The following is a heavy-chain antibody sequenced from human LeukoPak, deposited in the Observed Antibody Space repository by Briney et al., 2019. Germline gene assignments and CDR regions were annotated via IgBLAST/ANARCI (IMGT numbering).Heavy chain of an antibody. CDR2: IKSKTDGGTT. Sequence: GGSLRLSCAASGFTLRRYWMSWVRQAPGKGLEWVGHIKSKTDGGTTDYAAPVKGRFTISRDDSKNTPYLQMDSLKTEDTGVYYCTTEAGDDWGQGTLVTVSS. J-gene: IGHJ4*02. CDR3: TTEAGDD. CDR1: GFTLRRYW. V-gene: IGHV3-15*01. D-gene: IGHD5-24*01.